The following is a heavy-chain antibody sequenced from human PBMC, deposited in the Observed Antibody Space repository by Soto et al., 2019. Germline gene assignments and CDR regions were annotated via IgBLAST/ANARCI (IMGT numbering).Heavy chain of an antibody. J-gene: IGHJ4*02. CDR3: ARMYSSSRSHDY. CDR2: IYYSGST. D-gene: IGHD6-6*01. Sequence: PSEILSLTCTVSGGCICSGGYYLSSIRQHPGKGLEWIGYIYYSGSTYYNPSLKSRVTISVDTSKYQFSLKLSSVTAADTAVYYCARMYSSSRSHDYGVQGTLVTVSS. V-gene: IGHV4-31*03. CDR1: GGCICSGGYY.